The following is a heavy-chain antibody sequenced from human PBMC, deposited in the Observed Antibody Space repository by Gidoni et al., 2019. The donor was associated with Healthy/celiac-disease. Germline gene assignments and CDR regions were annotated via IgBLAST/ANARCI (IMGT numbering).Heavy chain of an antibody. D-gene: IGHD2-2*01. CDR3: ARVLCSSTSCYAGSWFDP. J-gene: IGHJ5*02. V-gene: IGHV4-31*03. CDR2: IYYSGST. Sequence: QVQLQDSGPGLAKPSPTLSLTCTVSGRSISRGGYYWSWIRPHPGKGLAWIGYIYYSGSTYSNPSLKSRVTIAVDTSKNQFSLKLSSVTAADTAVYYCARVLCSSTSCYAGSWFDPWGQGTLVTVSS. CDR1: GRSISRGGYY.